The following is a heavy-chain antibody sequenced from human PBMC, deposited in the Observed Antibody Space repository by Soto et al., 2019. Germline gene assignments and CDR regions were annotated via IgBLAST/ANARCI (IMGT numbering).Heavy chain of an antibody. CDR1: GYSFTSYW. CDR2: IYPGDSGT. D-gene: IGHD6-13*01. V-gene: IGHV5-51*01. CDR3: ARLTSSPLYSSSGRGWFDP. Sequence: GESLKISCKGSGYSFTSYWIGWVRQMPGKGLEWMGIIYPGDSGTRYSPSFQGQVTISADKSISTAYLQWSSLKASDTAMYYCARLTSSPLYSSSGRGWFDPWGQGTLVTVSS. J-gene: IGHJ5*02.